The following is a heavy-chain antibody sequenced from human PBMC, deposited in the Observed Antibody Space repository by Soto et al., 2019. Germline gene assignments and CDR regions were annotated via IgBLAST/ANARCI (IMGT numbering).Heavy chain of an antibody. V-gene: IGHV4-39*01. J-gene: IGHJ6*02. CDR1: GGSISSSSYY. Sequence: SETLSLTCTVSGGSISSSSYYWGWIRQPPGKGLEWIGSIYYSGSAYYNPSLKSRVTISVDTTKNQFSLKLSSVTAADTAVYYCARGYGGYSGNSEERYYYGMDVWGQGTTVTVSS. D-gene: IGHD4-4*01. CDR3: ARGYGGYSGNSEERYYYGMDV. CDR2: IYYSGSA.